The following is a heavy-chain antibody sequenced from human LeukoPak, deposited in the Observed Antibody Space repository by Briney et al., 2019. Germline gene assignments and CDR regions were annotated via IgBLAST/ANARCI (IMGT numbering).Heavy chain of an antibody. Sequence: GASVKVSCKASGYTFTRYYVHWVRQAPGQGLEWMGIIDPSGGSTSYAQKFQGRVTMTRDTSTSTVYMDLSSLRSEDTAVYYCARDKSGTTQGDSDYWGQGTLVTVSS. D-gene: IGHD1-1*01. V-gene: IGHV1-46*01. CDR2: IDPSGGST. CDR1: GYTFTRYY. J-gene: IGHJ4*02. CDR3: ARDKSGTTQGDSDY.